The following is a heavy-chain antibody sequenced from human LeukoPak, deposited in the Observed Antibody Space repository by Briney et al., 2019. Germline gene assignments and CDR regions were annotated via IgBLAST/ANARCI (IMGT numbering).Heavy chain of an antibody. CDR2: INHSGST. CDR3: ARGLSSSW. V-gene: IGHV4-34*01. D-gene: IGHD6-13*01. CDR1: GGSFSGYY. Sequence: PSETLSLTCAVYGGSFSGYYWSWIRQPPGKGLEWIGEINHSGSTNYNPSLKSRVTISVDTSKNQFSLKLSSVTAADTAVYYCARGLSSSWWGQGTTVTVSS. J-gene: IGHJ6*02.